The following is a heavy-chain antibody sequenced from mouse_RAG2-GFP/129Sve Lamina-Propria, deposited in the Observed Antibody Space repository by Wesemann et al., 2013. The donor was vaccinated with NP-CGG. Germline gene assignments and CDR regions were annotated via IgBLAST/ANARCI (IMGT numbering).Heavy chain of an antibody. CDR2: IYPGDGDT. V-gene: IGHV1-80*01. J-gene: IGHJ1*03. CDR3: ARLGDSYWYFDV. Sequence: QVQLQQSGAELMKPGASVKLSCKATGYTFTGYWIEWVKQRPGKGLEWIGQIYPGDGDTNYNGKFKGKATLTADKSSSTAYMQLSSLTSEDSAVYFCARLGDSYWYFDVWGTGTTVTVSS. CDR1: GYTFTGYW.